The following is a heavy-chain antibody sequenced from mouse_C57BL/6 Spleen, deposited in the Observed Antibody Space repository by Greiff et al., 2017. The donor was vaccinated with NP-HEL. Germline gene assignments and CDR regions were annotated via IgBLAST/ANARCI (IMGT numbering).Heavy chain of an antibody. CDR2: IYPRSGNT. CDR3: ARWKGFTTGRYYFDY. CDR1: GYTFTSYG. D-gene: IGHD1-1*01. J-gene: IGHJ2*01. V-gene: IGHV1-81*01. Sequence: QVQLQQSGAELARPGASVKLSCKASGYTFTSYGISWVKQRTGQGLEWIGEIYPRSGNTYYNEKFKGKATLTADKSSSTAYMELRSLTSEDSAVYFCARWKGFTTGRYYFDYWGQGTTLTVSS.